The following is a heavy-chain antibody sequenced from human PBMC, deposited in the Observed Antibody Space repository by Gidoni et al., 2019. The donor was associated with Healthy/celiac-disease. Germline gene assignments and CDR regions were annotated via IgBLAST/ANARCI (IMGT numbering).Heavy chain of an antibody. CDR1: GFTFDDYA. CDR2: ISWNRGSI. Sequence: EVQLVESGGGLVQPGRSLRLSCAASGFTFDDYAMHWVRQAPGKGLEWVSGISWNRGSIGYADSVKGRLTISRDNAKNSLYLQMNSLRAEDPALYYCAKGGLQPPYFDYWGQGTLVTVSS. D-gene: IGHD1-26*01. V-gene: IGHV3-9*01. J-gene: IGHJ4*02. CDR3: AKGGLQPPYFDY.